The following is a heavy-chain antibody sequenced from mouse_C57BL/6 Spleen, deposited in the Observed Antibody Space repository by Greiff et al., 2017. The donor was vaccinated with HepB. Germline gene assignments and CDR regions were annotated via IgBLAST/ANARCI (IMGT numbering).Heavy chain of an antibody. CDR2: IYPGDGDT. Sequence: QVQLQQSGPELVKPGASVKISCKASGYAFSSSWMNWVKQRPGKGLEWIGRIYPGDGDTNYNGKFKGKATLTADKSSSTAYMQLSSLTSEDSAVYFCARGGYGSSKGDDWGKGTTLTVSS. CDR3: ARGGYGSSKGDD. D-gene: IGHD1-1*01. CDR1: GYAFSSSW. J-gene: IGHJ2*01. V-gene: IGHV1-82*01.